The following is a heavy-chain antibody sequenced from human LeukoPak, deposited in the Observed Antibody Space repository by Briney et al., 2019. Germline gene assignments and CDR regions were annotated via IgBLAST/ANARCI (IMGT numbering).Heavy chain of an antibody. J-gene: IGHJ6*03. CDR3: ERGRGYDGGGGNYYYYYYMDV. Sequence: ASVKVSCKASGGTFSSYAISWVRQAPGQGLEWMGGIIPIFGTANYAQKFQGRVTITTDESTSSAYIELSSLISEDKAVYHLERGRGYDGGGGNYYYYYYMDVWGKGTTVTVSS. V-gene: IGHV1-69*05. D-gene: IGHD5-12*01. CDR1: GGTFSSYA. CDR2: IIPIFGTA.